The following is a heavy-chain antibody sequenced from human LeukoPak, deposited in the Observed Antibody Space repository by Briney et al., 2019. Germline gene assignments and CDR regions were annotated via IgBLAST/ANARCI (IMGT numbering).Heavy chain of an antibody. CDR2: IRPDGSEG. Sequence: GGSLRFSCTTSGITFSNSWMSWVRQAPGKGLHWVATIRPDGSEGYYADSVRGRFTISRDNSKNSFYLQMSSLRAEDTGVFYCARDVAYSAFDYWGQGTLVTVSS. D-gene: IGHD2-21*01. J-gene: IGHJ4*02. CDR1: GITFSNSW. V-gene: IGHV3-7*01. CDR3: ARDVAYSAFDY.